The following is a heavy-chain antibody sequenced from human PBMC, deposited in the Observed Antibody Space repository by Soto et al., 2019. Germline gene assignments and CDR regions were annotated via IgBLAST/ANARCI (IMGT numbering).Heavy chain of an antibody. CDR2: INPSGGST. V-gene: IGHV1-46*01. J-gene: IGHJ5*02. CDR1: GYTFTSYY. D-gene: IGHD3-3*01. Sequence: GASVKVSCKASGYTFTSYYMHWVRQAPGQGLEWMGIINPSGGSTSYAQKFQGRVTMTRDTSTSTVYMELSSLRSEDTAVYYCARDIPYYDFWSGYFPPPNWFDPWGQGTLVTV. CDR3: ARDIPYYDFWSGYFPPPNWFDP.